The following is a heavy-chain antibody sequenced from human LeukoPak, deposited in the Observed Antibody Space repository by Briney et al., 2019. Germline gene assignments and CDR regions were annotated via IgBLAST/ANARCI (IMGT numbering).Heavy chain of an antibody. CDR2: IYYSGST. D-gene: IGHD6-19*01. CDR3: ARARSGWWDPFDY. V-gene: IGHV4-59*01. Sequence: SETLSLTCTVSGGSICSYYWSWIRQPPGEGLEWIRYIYYSGSTNYNPSLKSRVTISVDTSKNQFSLKLSSVTAADTAVYYCARARSGWWDPFDYWGQGTLVTVSS. CDR1: GGSICSYY. J-gene: IGHJ4*02.